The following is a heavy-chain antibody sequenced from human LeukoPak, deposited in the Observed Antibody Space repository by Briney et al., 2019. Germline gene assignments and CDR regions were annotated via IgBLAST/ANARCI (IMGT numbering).Heavy chain of an antibody. V-gene: IGHV3-64*01. D-gene: IGHD2-15*01. J-gene: IGHJ6*03. Sequence: PGGSLRLSCAASGFTFSSYAMHWVRQAPGKGLEYVSAISSNGGSTYHANSVQGRVTISRDNSKNTLYLQMGSLRAEDMAVYYCAKVRLGYCSGGSCSRGGTPMDVWGKGTTVTISS. CDR2: ISSNGGST. CDR1: GFTFSSYA. CDR3: AKVRLGYCSGGSCSRGGTPMDV.